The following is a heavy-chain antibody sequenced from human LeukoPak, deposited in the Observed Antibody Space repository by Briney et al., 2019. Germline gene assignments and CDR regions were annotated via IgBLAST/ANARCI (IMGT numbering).Heavy chain of an antibody. J-gene: IGHJ4*02. D-gene: IGHD3-22*01. CDR2: FDPEDSET. V-gene: IGHV1-24*01. Sequence: ASVKVICKVSGYTLTELSMHWVRQAPGKGLEWLGRFDPEDSETIYAQRFQGRVTMTEDKSTNTPYLELSGIVPAAYAVYYYSTGRLGEYYEDSSGYFAYWGQGTLVTVSS. CDR3: STGRLGEYYEDSSGYFAY. CDR1: GYTLTELS.